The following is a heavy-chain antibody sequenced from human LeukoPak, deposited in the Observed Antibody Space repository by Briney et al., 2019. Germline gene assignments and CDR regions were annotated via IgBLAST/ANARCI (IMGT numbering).Heavy chain of an antibody. CDR3: VRDRELHY. J-gene: IGHJ4*02. Sequence: AETLSLTCTVSGGSISIYYWSCVRQPPGKGLEWIGYIYNSGSTTYNPSLKSRATISVDTSKNQFSLKLTSMTAADTAFYYCVRDRELHYWGQGILVTVSS. CDR2: IYNSGST. V-gene: IGHV4-59*01. D-gene: IGHD1-7*01. CDR1: GGSISIYY.